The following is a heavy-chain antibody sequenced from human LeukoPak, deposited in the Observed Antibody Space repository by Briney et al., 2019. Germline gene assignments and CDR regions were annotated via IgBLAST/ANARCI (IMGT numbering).Heavy chain of an antibody. CDR1: GFTFDGYA. CDR3: TKPAQSVALIDDY. Sequence: PGGSLRLSCAASGFTFDGYAMHWVRQAPGKGLEWVSLISGDGGSTYYADSVKGRFTISRDNSRNSLYLQMNSLRTEDTALYYCTKPAQSVALIDDYWGQGTLVTVSS. J-gene: IGHJ4*02. V-gene: IGHV3-43*02. D-gene: IGHD2-15*01. CDR2: ISGDGGST.